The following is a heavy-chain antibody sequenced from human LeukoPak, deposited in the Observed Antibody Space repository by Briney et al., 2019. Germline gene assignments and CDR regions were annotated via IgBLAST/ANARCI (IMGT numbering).Heavy chain of an antibody. J-gene: IGHJ4*02. CDR1: GFTFSSYA. CDR2: ISYDGSNK. V-gene: IGHV3-30*04. CDR3: AKDRWGAVASFDY. D-gene: IGHD6-19*01. Sequence: PGGSLRLSCAASGFTFSSYAMHWVRQAPGTGLEWVAVISYDGSNKYYADSVKGRFTISRDNSKNTLYLQMNSLESEDTAVYYCAKDRWGAVASFDYWGQGTLVTVSS.